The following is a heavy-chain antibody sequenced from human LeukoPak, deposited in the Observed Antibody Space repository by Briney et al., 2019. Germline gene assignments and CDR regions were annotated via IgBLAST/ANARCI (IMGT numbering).Heavy chain of an antibody. V-gene: IGHV1-18*04. D-gene: IGHD6-13*01. Sequence: ASVKVSCKASGYDFIRSGLSWVRQGPAQGLEWMGWINVNTGNTNYAQNFQGRVTMTTDTSTSTAYMELRSLRSDDTAVYYCAREGKNGYFDYWGQGTLATVSS. CDR1: GYDFIRSG. CDR2: INVNTGNT. J-gene: IGHJ4*02. CDR3: AREGKNGYFDY.